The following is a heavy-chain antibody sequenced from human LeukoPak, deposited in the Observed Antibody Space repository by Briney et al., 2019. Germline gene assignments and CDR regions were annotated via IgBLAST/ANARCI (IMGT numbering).Heavy chain of an antibody. CDR2: ISYDGSNK. CDR3: AKDRMYSSGWPNDAFDI. CDR1: GFTFSSYG. Sequence: GGSLRLSCAASGFTFSSYGMHWVRQAPGKGLEWVAVISYDGSNKYYADSVKGRFTISRDNSKNTLYLQMNSLRAEDTAVYYCAKDRMYSSGWPNDAFDIWGQGTMVTVSS. V-gene: IGHV3-30*18. D-gene: IGHD6-19*01. J-gene: IGHJ3*02.